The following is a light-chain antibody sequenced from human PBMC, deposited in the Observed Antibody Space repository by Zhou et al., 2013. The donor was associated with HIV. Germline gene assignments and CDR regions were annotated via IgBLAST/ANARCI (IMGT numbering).Light chain of an antibody. Sequence: DIQMTQSPSSLSASVGDRVTITCQASQDISNYLNWYQQKPGQVPKLLIYAASNLQGGVPSRFSGSGSGTHFTLTISSLQREDSATYFCLQSNTSPLTFGGGTKVEIQ. J-gene: IGKJ4*01. CDR1: QDISNY. CDR2: AAS. V-gene: IGKV1-39*01. CDR3: LQSNTSPLT.